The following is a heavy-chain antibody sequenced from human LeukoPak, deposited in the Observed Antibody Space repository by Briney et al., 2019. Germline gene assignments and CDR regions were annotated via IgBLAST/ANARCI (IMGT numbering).Heavy chain of an antibody. Sequence: GESLQISCKGSGYSFTSYWIGWVRQMPGKGLEWMGIIYPGDSDTRYSPSFQGQVTISADKSISTAYLQWSSLKASDTAMYYCARHVDYYDSSGYYQAGYYYGMDVWGQGTTVTVSS. D-gene: IGHD3-22*01. CDR2: IYPGDSDT. CDR3: ARHVDYYDSSGYYQAGYYYGMDV. V-gene: IGHV5-51*01. CDR1: GYSFTSYW. J-gene: IGHJ6*02.